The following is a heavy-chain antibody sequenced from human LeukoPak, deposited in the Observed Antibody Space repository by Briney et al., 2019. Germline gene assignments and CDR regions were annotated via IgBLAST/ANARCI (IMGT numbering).Heavy chain of an antibody. CDR3: ATEIFGVVIGGLAYDI. CDR2: FEPEDGET. Sequence: ASVKVSCKVSGYTVTELSMHWVRQAPGKGLEWMGGFEPEDGETFYAQKLQGRVTMTEDTSTDTAYMELSSLRFEDTAVYYCATEIFGVVIGGLAYDIWGQGTMVTVSS. CDR1: GYTVTELS. D-gene: IGHD3-3*01. J-gene: IGHJ3*02. V-gene: IGHV1-24*01.